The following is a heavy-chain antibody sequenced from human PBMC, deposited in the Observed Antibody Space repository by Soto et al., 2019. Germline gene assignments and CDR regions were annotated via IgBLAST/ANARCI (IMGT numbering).Heavy chain of an antibody. CDR2: ISYDGSNK. Sequence: QVQLVESGGGVVQPGRSLRLSCAASGFTFSSYAMHWVRQAPGKGLEWVAVISYDGSNKYYADSVKGRFTISRDNXKNTRYLQMNSLRAEDTAVYYCAKDRSSSGWYYFDYWGQGTLVTVSS. J-gene: IGHJ4*02. CDR3: AKDRSSSGWYYFDY. V-gene: IGHV3-30*18. CDR1: GFTFSSYA. D-gene: IGHD6-19*01.